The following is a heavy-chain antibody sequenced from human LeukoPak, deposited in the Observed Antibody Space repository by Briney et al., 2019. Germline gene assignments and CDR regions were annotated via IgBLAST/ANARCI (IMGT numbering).Heavy chain of an antibody. CDR1: GFTFYSYA. D-gene: IGHD2-15*01. CDR2: ISYDGSRE. Sequence: GGSLRLSCAASGFTFYSYAMSWVRQAPGKGLQWVALISYDGSREFFTDSVKGRFTISRDNSKNTLYLQMNSLRPEDTAVYYCATDIVAAGDNWGQGTLVTVSS. CDR3: ATDIVAAGDN. J-gene: IGHJ4*02. V-gene: IGHV3-30*03.